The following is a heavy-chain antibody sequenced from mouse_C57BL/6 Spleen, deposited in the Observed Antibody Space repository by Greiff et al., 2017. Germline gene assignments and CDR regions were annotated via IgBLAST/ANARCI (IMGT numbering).Heavy chain of an antibody. CDR3: ARANDYDVDDY. CDR2: IYPGSGST. Sequence: QVQLQQPGAELVKPGASVKMSCKASGYTFTSYWITWVKQRPGQGLEWIGDIYPGSGSTNYNEKFKGKATQTVDTSSSTAYMQLSSLTSEDSAVYYCARANDYDVDDYWGQGTTLTVSS. CDR1: GYTFTSYW. V-gene: IGHV1-55*01. J-gene: IGHJ2*01. D-gene: IGHD2-4*01.